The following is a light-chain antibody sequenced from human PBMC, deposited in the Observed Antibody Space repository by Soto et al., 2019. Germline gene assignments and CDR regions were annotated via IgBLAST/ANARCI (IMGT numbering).Light chain of an antibody. CDR3: QQYGRSTAVT. CDR2: GAS. Sequence: EIVLTQSPGTLSLSPGERATLSCRASQSVSSSYLAWYQQKPGQAPRLLIHGASSRATGIPDRYRGSESGTDFNLTIRRLEPEDFAVYYCQQYGRSTAVTFVGGTKVEIK. CDR1: QSVSSSY. V-gene: IGKV3-20*01. J-gene: IGKJ4*01.